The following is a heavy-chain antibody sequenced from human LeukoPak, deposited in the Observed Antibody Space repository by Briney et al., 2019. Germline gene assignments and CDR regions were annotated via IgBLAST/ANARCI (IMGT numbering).Heavy chain of an antibody. CDR1: GYTFTRFG. V-gene: IGHV1-18*01. CDR3: ARVGRDCRDTRCTWSDWLDP. Sequence: GASVKVSCKASGYTFTRFGISWVRQAPGQGLEWIGWISGYNDNPHYAQSFQGRVTMTTDTSSSTAYMELRSLGSDDTAVYYCARVGRDCRDTRCTWSDWLDPWGQGTLVTVSS. D-gene: IGHD2-2*01. CDR2: ISGYNDNP. J-gene: IGHJ5*02.